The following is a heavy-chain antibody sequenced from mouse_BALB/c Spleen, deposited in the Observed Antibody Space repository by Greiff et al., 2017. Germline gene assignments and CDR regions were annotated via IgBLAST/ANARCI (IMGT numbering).Heavy chain of an antibody. CDR3: ASDGNYDRFAY. Sequence: QVQLQQSGAELVRPGTSVKVSCKASGYAFTNYLIEWVKQRPGQGLEWIGVINPGSGGTNYNEKFKGKATLTADKSSSTAYMQLSSLTSDDSAVYFCASDGNYDRFAYWGQGTLVTVSA. CDR2: INPGSGGT. V-gene: IGHV1-54*01. J-gene: IGHJ3*01. CDR1: GYAFTNYL. D-gene: IGHD2-1*01.